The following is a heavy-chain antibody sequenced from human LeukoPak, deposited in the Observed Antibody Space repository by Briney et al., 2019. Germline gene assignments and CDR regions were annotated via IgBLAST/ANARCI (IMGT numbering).Heavy chain of an antibody. D-gene: IGHD6-6*01. CDR1: GGSFIGYD. CDR2: INHSGGT. Sequence: SETLSLTCAVYGGSFIGYDWTWIRQPPGKGLEWIGEINHSGGTNYNPSLKSRVTISVDTSKNQFSLKLSSVTAADTAVYYCASLARGGNWFDPWGQGTLVTVSS. J-gene: IGHJ5*02. V-gene: IGHV4-34*01. CDR3: ASLARGGNWFDP.